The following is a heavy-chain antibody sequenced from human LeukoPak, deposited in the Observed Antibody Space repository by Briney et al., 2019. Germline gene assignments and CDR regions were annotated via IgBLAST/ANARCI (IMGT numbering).Heavy chain of an antibody. Sequence: PSETLSLTCTVSGCSISRYYWSWIRQPPGRGLEWIGYISYSGSTNYNPSLKSRVTISIDTSKNQFSLKLRSVTAADTAIYYCARQGYDILTGYIDAFDIWGQGTMVTVSS. J-gene: IGHJ3*02. V-gene: IGHV4-59*08. CDR2: ISYSGST. D-gene: IGHD3-9*01. CDR3: ARQGYDILTGYIDAFDI. CDR1: GCSISRYY.